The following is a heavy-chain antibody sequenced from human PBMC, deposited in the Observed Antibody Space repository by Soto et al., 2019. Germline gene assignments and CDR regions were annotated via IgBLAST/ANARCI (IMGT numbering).Heavy chain of an antibody. J-gene: IGHJ4*02. CDR1: GGSISSGGYS. D-gene: IGHD6-19*01. CDR3: ARVRYSSGGPLDY. V-gene: IGHV4-30-2*01. Sequence: SETLSLTCAVSGGSISSGGYSWSWIRQPPGKGLEWIGYIYHSGSTYYNPSLKSRVTISVDRSKNQFSLKLSSVTAADTAVYYCARVRYSSGGPLDYWGQGTLVTVSS. CDR2: IYHSGST.